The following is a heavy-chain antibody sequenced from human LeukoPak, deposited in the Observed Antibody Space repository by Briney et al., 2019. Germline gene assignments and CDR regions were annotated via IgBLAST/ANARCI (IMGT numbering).Heavy chain of an antibody. Sequence: SQTLSLTGTVSGGSISSGSYYWSWIRQPAGKGLEWIGRIYTSGSTNYNPSLKSRVTISVDTSKNQFSLKLSSVTAADTAVYYCARDLTIFGVVIMGGWFDPWGQGTLVTVSS. V-gene: IGHV4-61*02. CDR2: IYTSGST. D-gene: IGHD3-3*01. CDR3: ARDLTIFGVVIMGGWFDP. CDR1: GGSISSGSYY. J-gene: IGHJ5*02.